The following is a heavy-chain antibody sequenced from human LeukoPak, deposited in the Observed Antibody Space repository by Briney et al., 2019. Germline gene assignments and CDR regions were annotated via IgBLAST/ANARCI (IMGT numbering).Heavy chain of an antibody. V-gene: IGHV3-48*04. CDR1: GYTFSSYT. CDR2: ISNSGNTI. D-gene: IGHD4-17*01. J-gene: IGHJ4*02. Sequence: GGSLRLSCAASGYTFSSYTMNWVRQAPGKGLEWVSYISNSGNTIFYADSVKGRFTISRDNGKNSLYLQMNSLRAEDTAVYYCARNPNGDDYFDYWGQGTLVTVSS. CDR3: ARNPNGDDYFDY.